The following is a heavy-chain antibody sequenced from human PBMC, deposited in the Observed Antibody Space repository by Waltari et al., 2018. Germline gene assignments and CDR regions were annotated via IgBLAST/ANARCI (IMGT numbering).Heavy chain of an antibody. CDR1: GYSISSGYY. CDR3: ARQMPLYSSAMGDAFDI. J-gene: IGHJ3*02. Sequence: QVQLQESGPGLVKPSETLSLTCAVSGYSISSGYYWGWIRQPPGKGLEWIGSIYHSGSTYYNPSLKSRVTISVDTSKNQFSLKLSSVTAADTAVYYCARQMPLYSSAMGDAFDIWGQGTMVTVSS. D-gene: IGHD6-19*01. CDR2: IYHSGST. V-gene: IGHV4-38-2*01.